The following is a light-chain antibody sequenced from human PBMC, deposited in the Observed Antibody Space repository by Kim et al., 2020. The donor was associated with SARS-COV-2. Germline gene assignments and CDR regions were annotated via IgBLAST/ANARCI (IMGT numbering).Light chain of an antibody. CDR3: NSRDSSGNHLV. J-gene: IGLJ2*01. Sequence: ALGQTVRITCQGHSLRRYYASWYQQKPGQAPVLVIYGKNNRPSGIPDRFSGSSSGNTASLTITGAQAEDEADYYCNSRDSSGNHLVFGGGTQLTVL. V-gene: IGLV3-19*01. CDR1: SLRRYY. CDR2: GKN.